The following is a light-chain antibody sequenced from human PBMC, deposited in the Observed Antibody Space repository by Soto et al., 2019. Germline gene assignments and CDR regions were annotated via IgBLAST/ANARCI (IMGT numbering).Light chain of an antibody. CDR3: QQYNSFRT. V-gene: IGKV1-5*03. CDR1: QNIGDW. Sequence: DIQMTQSPSTLSASVGDRVTITCRASQNIGDWLAWYQQKPGKAPKVLIYKASSLQSGVPSRFSGSGSGTEFTLTISSLQPDDFAAYYCQQYNSFRTFGQGTKVDIK. CDR2: KAS. J-gene: IGKJ1*01.